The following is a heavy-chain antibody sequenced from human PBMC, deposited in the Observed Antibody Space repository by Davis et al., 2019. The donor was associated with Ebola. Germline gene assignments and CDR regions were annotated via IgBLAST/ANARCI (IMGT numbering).Heavy chain of an antibody. CDR2: ITWNSGDI. V-gene: IGHV3-9*01. Sequence: PGGSLRLSCAASGFTVSTYAMSWVRQAPGKGLEWVSSITWNSGDIGYGDSVKGRFTVSRDNAKNSVYLEMNNLRPEDTALYYCAKGLVATFEAYFDSWGRGTLVTVSS. D-gene: IGHD5-12*01. CDR1: GFTVSTYA. CDR3: AKGLVATFEAYFDS. J-gene: IGHJ4*01.